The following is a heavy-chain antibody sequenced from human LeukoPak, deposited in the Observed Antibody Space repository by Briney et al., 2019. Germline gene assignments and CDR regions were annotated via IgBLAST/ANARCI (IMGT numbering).Heavy chain of an antibody. V-gene: IGHV1-2*02. Sequence: ASVKVSCKASGYTFTSYDINWVRQAPGQGLEWMGWINPNSGGTNYAQKFQGRVTMTRDTSISTAYMELSRLRSDDTAVYYCARGPYIRSSGWYGGDYWGQGTLVTVSS. D-gene: IGHD6-19*01. CDR3: ARGPYIRSSGWYGGDY. CDR1: GYTFTSYD. CDR2: INPNSGGT. J-gene: IGHJ4*02.